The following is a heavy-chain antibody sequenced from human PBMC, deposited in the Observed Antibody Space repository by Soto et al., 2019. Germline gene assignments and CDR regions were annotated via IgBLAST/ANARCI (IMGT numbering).Heavy chain of an antibody. V-gene: IGHV4-31*03. CDR3: ARDSSSSGYNWFDP. J-gene: IGHJ5*02. CDR2: IYDSGST. D-gene: IGHD6-6*01. CDR1: GGSISSGGNY. Sequence: SETLSLTCTVSGGSISSGGNYWSWIRQRPGKGLEWIGYIYDSGSTYYNPSLKSRVTISVDTSKNQFSLKLSSVTAADTAVYYCARDSSSSGYNWFDPWGQGTLVTVSS.